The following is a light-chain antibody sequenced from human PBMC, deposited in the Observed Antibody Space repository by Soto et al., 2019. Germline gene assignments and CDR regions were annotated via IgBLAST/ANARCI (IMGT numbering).Light chain of an antibody. CDR1: SSDVGAYNL. CDR3: CSFAGTTTWV. J-gene: IGLJ3*02. Sequence: QSALTQPASVSGSPGQSITVSCAGTSSDVGAYNLVSWYQHHPGKAPKLMIYEGSKRPSGVSNRFSGSKSGNTASLTISGLQAEDEADYLCCSFAGTTTWVFGGGTKLTVL. CDR2: EGS. V-gene: IGLV2-23*01.